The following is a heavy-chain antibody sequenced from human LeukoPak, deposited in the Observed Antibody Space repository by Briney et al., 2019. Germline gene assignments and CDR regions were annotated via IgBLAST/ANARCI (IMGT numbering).Heavy chain of an antibody. D-gene: IGHD4-17*01. CDR1: GYTFTSYD. CDR3: ARPYHYGPDAFDI. V-gene: IGHV1-8*03. J-gene: IGHJ3*02. CDR2: MNPNSGNT. Sequence: ASVKVSCKASGYTFTSYDINWVRQATGQGLEWMGWMNPNSGNTGYAQKFQGRVTITRNTSISTAYMELSSLRAEDTAVYYCARPYHYGPDAFDIWGQGTMVTVSS.